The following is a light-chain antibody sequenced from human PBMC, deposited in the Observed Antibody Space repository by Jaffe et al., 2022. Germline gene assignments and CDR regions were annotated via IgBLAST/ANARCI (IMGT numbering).Light chain of an antibody. V-gene: IGLV3-25*03. CDR2: KDN. J-gene: IGLJ2*01. CDR1: ILPRQY. CDR3: QSTDRTGRYPL. Sequence: SDELTQPPSVSVAPGQTATITCSGDILPRQYAYWYQHKPGQAPVMVIFKDNRKPSNIPERFAGSTSGTTVTLTINGVQAEDEGDYYCQSTDRTGRYPLFGAGTKLTVL.